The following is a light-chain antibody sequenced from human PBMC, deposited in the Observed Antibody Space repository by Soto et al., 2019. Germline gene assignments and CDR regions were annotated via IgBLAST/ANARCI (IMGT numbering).Light chain of an antibody. CDR1: SSDVGGYNY. V-gene: IGLV2-8*01. J-gene: IGLJ2*01. CDR2: EVT. CDR3: SSYAGSNNFV. Sequence: QSVLTQPPSASGSPGQSVTISCTGTSSDVGGYNYVSWYQQHPGKAPKLMIYEVTTRPSGVPDRFSGSKSGNTASLTVSGLQAEDEADYYCSSYAGSNNFVFGGGTQVTVL.